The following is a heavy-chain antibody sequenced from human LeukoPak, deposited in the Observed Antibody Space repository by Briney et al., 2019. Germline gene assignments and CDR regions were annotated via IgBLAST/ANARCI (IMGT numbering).Heavy chain of an antibody. Sequence: AGPLRLSCAASGFTFRSYSMNWVRQAPGKGRDWVASISSSSSYIFYSDSVKCRFTISRDNAKNSLYLQMNSLRAEDTALYYWARGVGIWFGEFYYMDVWGKGTTVTISS. CDR1: GFTFRSYS. D-gene: IGHD3-10*01. J-gene: IGHJ6*03. CDR2: ISSSSSYI. CDR3: ARGVGIWFGEFYYMDV. V-gene: IGHV3-21*01.